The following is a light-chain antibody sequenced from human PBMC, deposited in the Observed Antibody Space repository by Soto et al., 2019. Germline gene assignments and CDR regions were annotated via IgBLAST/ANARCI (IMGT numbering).Light chain of an antibody. CDR3: QQRANWPPLT. CDR1: RSISSF. CDR2: DTF. Sequence: EIVLTQSPATLSLSPGERATLSCRASRSISSFLAWYQQKPGQAPRLLIYDTFNRATGIPARFSGSESGTDFTLTISGLEPEDFAVYYCQQRANWPPLTFGGGTKVEI. V-gene: IGKV3-11*01. J-gene: IGKJ4*01.